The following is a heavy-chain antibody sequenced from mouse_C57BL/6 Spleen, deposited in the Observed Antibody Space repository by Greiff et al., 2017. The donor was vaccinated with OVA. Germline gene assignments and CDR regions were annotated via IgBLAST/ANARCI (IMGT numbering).Heavy chain of an antibody. CDR2: IDPANGNT. J-gene: IGHJ4*01. CDR1: GFNIKNTY. D-gene: IGHD2-2*01. CDR3: AREESTMVTTRAMDY. V-gene: IGHV14-3*01. Sequence: EVKLVESVAELVRPGASVKLSCTASGFNIKNTYMHWVKQRPEHGLEWIGRIDPANGNTKYAPKFQGKATITADTSSNTAYLQLSSLTSEDTAIYYCAREESTMVTTRAMDYWGQGTSVTVSS.